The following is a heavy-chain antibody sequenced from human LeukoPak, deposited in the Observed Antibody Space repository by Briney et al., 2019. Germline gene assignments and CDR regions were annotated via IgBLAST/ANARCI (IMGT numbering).Heavy chain of an antibody. D-gene: IGHD1-26*01. CDR3: ARDHIALHYFDY. CDR2: ISSSSSYI. Sequence: GGSLRLSCAASGFTFSSYSMNWVRQAPGKGLEWVSSISSSSSYIYYADSVKGRFTISRDNAKNSLYLQMNSLRAEDTAGYYCARDHIALHYFDYWGQGTLVTVSS. J-gene: IGHJ4*02. CDR1: GFTFSSYS. V-gene: IGHV3-21*01.